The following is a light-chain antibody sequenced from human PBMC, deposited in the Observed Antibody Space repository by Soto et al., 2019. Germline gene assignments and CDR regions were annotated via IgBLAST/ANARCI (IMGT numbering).Light chain of an antibody. Sequence: NFMLTQPHSVSESPGKTVTISCTASSGNIASNYVQWYQQRPGSAPTTVIYEDNQRPSGVPDRFSGAVDSSSSSASLTISGLKTEDEADYYCQSYGSTHVVFGGGTKLTVL. CDR1: SGNIASNY. J-gene: IGLJ2*01. CDR3: QSYGSTHVV. V-gene: IGLV6-57*02. CDR2: EDN.